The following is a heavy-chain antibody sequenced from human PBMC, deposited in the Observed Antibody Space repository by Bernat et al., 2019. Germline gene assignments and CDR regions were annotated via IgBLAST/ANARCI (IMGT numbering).Heavy chain of an antibody. Sequence: QVQLVESGGGVVQPGRSLRLSCAASGFTFSSYGMHWVRQAPGKGLEWVAVISYDGSNKYYADSVKGRFTISRDNSKNTLYLQMNSLRAEDTAVYYCAKDDVGHYGKENWFDPWGQGTLVTVSS. CDR2: ISYDGSNK. V-gene: IGHV3-30*18. CDR1: GFTFSSYG. D-gene: IGHD3-10*01. CDR3: AKDDVGHYGKENWFDP. J-gene: IGHJ5*02.